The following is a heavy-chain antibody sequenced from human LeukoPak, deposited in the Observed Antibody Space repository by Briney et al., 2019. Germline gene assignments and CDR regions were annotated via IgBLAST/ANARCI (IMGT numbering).Heavy chain of an antibody. CDR2: INSDGNST. D-gene: IGHD3-3*01. V-gene: IGHV3-74*01. CDR1: GFTFSSYW. Sequence: GGSLRLSCAASGFTFSSYWMHWVRQAPGKGLVWVSRINSDGNSTNYADSVKGRFTISRDNAKNTLYLQMDSLRAEDTAVYYCASDFWSGYYTPMGVNYWGQGTLVTVSS. J-gene: IGHJ4*02. CDR3: ASDFWSGYYTPMGVNY.